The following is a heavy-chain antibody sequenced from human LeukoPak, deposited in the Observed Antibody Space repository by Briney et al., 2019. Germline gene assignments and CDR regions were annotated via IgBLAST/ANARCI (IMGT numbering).Heavy chain of an antibody. V-gene: IGHV5-51*01. CDR1: GSSFSNYW. CDR3: ARRMAANGLYAFDI. Sequence: GESLKISCQGSGSSFSNYWIAWVRQMPGKGLEWMGIIYPDDSDTRCSPSFQGQVTISADKSITTAFLQWSSLKASDTAVYYCARRMAANGLYAFDIWGQGTMVTVSS. D-gene: IGHD4/OR15-4a*01. J-gene: IGHJ3*02. CDR2: IYPDDSDT.